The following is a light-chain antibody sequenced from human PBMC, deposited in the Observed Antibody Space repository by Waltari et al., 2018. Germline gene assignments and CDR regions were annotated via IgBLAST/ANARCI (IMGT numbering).Light chain of an antibody. CDR2: DVS. CDR3: SSQSSNDVVL. J-gene: IGLJ2*01. Sequence: QSALTQPASVSGSPGQSVTIFCAGTSNDVGGYNSVSWYQEHPGQAPRIIIYDVSDRPSGVSERFSCPKSGNTASLTISGLQAEDEADYYCSSQSSNDVVLFGGGTKLTVL. V-gene: IGLV2-14*01. CDR1: SNDVGGYNS.